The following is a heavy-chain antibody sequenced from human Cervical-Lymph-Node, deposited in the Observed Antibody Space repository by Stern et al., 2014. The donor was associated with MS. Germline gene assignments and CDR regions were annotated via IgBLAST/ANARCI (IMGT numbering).Heavy chain of an antibody. J-gene: IGHJ4*02. CDR3: ARWRGTGLFDY. CDR1: GDSISTTTW. CDR2: IHHSGIT. Sequence: QVQLQESGPGLVKPSGTLSLTCAVSGDSISTTTWWTWVRQSPGKGLEWIGKIHHSGITDYSPSVKSRVTISLDTSKNQFSWRLNSVTAADTAMYFCARWRGTGLFDYWGQGAQVTVSS. D-gene: IGHD3/OR15-3a*01. V-gene: IGHV4-4*02.